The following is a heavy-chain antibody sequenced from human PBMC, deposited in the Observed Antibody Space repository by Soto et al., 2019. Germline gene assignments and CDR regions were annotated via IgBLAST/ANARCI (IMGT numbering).Heavy chain of an antibody. J-gene: IGHJ6*02. V-gene: IGHV1-69*12. CDR1: GGTFSSYA. Sequence: QVQLVQSGAEVKKPGSSVKVSCKASGGTFSSYAISWVRQAPGQGLEWMGGIIPIFGTANYAQKFQGRVTTTADESTSTAYMQQSRLRSEDTAVYYCATQPGIAARLEVTDYYYGMDVWGQGTTVTVSS. CDR3: ATQPGIAARLEVTDYYYGMDV. D-gene: IGHD6-6*01. CDR2: IIPIFGTA.